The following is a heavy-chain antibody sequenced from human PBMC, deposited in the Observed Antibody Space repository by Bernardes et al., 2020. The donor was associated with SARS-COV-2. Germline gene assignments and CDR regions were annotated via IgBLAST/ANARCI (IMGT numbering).Heavy chain of an antibody. J-gene: IGHJ4*02. D-gene: IGHD3-16*01. CDR3: AGGAVY. CDR1: GGSITSGTYY. CDR2: LSYSGST. V-gene: IGHV4-39*07. Sequence: SETLSLTCTVSGGSITSGTYYWGWIRQPPGRGLEWIGSLSYSGSTYYKSSLKSRASLSLDTSKNQFSLNLTSVTAADTAVYFCAGGAVYWGQGTLVTVSS.